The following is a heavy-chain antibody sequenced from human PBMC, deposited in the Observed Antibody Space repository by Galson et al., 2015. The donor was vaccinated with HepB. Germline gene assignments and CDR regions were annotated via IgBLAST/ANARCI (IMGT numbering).Heavy chain of an antibody. CDR2: ISYDGSNK. V-gene: IGHV3-30*18. J-gene: IGHJ4*02. Sequence: SLRLSCAASGFTFSSYGMHWVRQAPGKGLEWVAVISYDGSNKYYADSVKGRFTISRDNSKNTLYLQMNSLRAEDTAVYYCAKPLYSSGYRGYFDYWGQGTLVTVSS. CDR3: AKPLYSSGYRGYFDY. D-gene: IGHD3-22*01. CDR1: GFTFSSYG.